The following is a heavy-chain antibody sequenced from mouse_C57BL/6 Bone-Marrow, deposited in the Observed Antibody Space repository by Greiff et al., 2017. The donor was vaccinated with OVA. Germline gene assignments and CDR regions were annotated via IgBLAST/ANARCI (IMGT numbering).Heavy chain of an antibody. CDR2: IWRGGST. V-gene: IGHV2-5*01. J-gene: IGHJ3*01. CDR3: AKKDYYGSSFAY. D-gene: IGHD1-1*01. Sequence: VKLMESGPGLVQPSQSLSITCTVSGFSLTSYGVHWVRQSPGKGLEWLGVIWRGGSTDYNAAFMSRLSITKDNSKSQVFFKMNSLQADDTAIYYCAKKDYYGSSFAYWGQGTLVTVSA. CDR1: GFSLTSYG.